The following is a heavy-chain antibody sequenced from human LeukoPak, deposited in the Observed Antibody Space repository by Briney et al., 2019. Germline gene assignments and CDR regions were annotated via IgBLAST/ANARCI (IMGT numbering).Heavy chain of an antibody. CDR3: SGYDCSGGSCYRYYYYGMDV. J-gene: IGHJ6*02. V-gene: IGHV4-34*01. CDR2: INHSGST. D-gene: IGHD2-15*01. CDR1: GGSFSGYY. Sequence: SETLSLTCAVYGGSFSGYYWSWIRQPPGKGLEWIGEINHSGSTNYNPSLKSRVTISVDTSKNQFSLKLSSVTAADAAVYYCSGYDCSGGSCYRYYYYGMDVWGQGTTVTVSS.